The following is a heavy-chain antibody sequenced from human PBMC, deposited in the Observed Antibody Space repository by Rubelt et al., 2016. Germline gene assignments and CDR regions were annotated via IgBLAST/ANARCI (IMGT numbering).Heavy chain of an antibody. Sequence: QVQLQESGPGLVKPSETLSLTCTVSGGSISSYYWSWIRQPPGKGLEWIGYIYYGGSTNYNPSLKSRVTISVDTSKNQFSLKLSSVTAADTAVYYCASLTTVTNYFDYWGQGTLVTVSS. V-gene: IGHV4-59*01. D-gene: IGHD4-11*01. CDR3: ASLTTVTNYFDY. CDR2: IYYGGST. J-gene: IGHJ4*02. CDR1: GGSISSYY.